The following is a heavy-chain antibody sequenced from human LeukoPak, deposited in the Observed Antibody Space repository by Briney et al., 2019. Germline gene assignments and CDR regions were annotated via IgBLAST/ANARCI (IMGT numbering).Heavy chain of an antibody. CDR2: IFYSGST. V-gene: IGHV4-39*01. CDR3: ASRDY. Sequence: SETLSLTCTVSGGSISTSNYYWGWIRQPPGKGLEWIGNIFYSGSTYYSPSLKSRVTISLDTSRNQFSLKLNSVTAADTAVYYCASRDYWGQGTLVTVSS. J-gene: IGHJ4*02. CDR1: GGSISTSNYY.